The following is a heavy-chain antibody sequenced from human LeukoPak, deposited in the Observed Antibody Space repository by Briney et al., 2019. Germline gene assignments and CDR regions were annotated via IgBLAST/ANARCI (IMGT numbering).Heavy chain of an antibody. D-gene: IGHD5-18*01. V-gene: IGHV4-4*02. CDR1: GDSITSTNW. CDR2: IYHSGST. CDR3: ASRRIQLWTRHYNWFDP. Sequence: PSETLSLTCAVSGDSITSTNWWNWVRQPPGKGLEWIGEIYHSGSTNYNPSLKSRVTISVDTSKNQFSLKLSSVTAADTAVYYCASRRIQLWTRHYNWFDPWGQGTLVTVSS. J-gene: IGHJ5*02.